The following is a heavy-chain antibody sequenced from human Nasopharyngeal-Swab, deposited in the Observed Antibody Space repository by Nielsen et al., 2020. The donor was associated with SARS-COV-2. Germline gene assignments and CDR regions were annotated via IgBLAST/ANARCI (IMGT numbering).Heavy chain of an antibody. CDR2: IRSTTYGGAP. CDR1: GFTFGDYA. Sequence: GEALKISCTTSGFTFGDYAMSWFRQAQGKGLEWVAFIRSTTYGGAPEYAASVKGRFTISRDGAESIAYLQMNSLETEDTGVYYCARSVGSFYGQGALDIWGQGTMVTVSS. J-gene: IGHJ3*02. CDR3: ARSVGSFYGQGALDI. V-gene: IGHV3-49*01. D-gene: IGHD1-26*01.